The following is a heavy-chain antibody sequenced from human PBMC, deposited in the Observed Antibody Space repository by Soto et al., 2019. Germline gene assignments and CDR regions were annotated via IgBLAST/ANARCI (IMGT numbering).Heavy chain of an antibody. CDR2: ISAYNGNT. CDR1: GYTFTSYG. J-gene: IGHJ4*02. Sequence: GASVKVSCKASGYTFTSYGISWVRQAPGQGLEWMGWISAYNGNTDYAQKLQGRVTMTTDTSTGTAYMELRSLRFDDTAVYYCARVGEYCSSTSCHDYWGQGTLVTVSS. D-gene: IGHD2-2*01. V-gene: IGHV1-18*01. CDR3: ARVGEYCSSTSCHDY.